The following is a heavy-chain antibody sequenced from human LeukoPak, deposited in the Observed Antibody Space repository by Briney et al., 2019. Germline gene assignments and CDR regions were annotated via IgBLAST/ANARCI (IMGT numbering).Heavy chain of an antibody. CDR3: AKPTYYYGSGSYFPFDY. CDR2: ISGSGGST. D-gene: IGHD3-10*01. V-gene: IGHV3-23*01. J-gene: IGHJ4*02. Sequence: GGSLRLSCAASGFTFSSYAMSWVRQAPGKGLEWVSAISGSGGSTYYADSVKGRFTISRDNSKNTLYLQMNSLRAEDTAVYHCAKPTYYYGSGSYFPFDYWGQGTLVTVSS. CDR1: GFTFSSYA.